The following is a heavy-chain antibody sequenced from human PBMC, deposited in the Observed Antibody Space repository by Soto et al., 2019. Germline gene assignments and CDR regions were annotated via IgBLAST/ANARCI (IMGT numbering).Heavy chain of an antibody. CDR1: GGSISSSNW. CDR2: IYHSGST. Sequence: QVQLQESGPGLVKPSGTLSLTCAVSGGSISSSNWWSWVRQPPGKGLGWIGEIYHSGSTNYNPSLKGRVTISVDKSKNQFSLKLSSVTAADTAVYSCARVWTTVTNWFDPWGQGTLVTVSS. CDR3: ARVWTTVTNWFDP. J-gene: IGHJ5*02. V-gene: IGHV4-4*02. D-gene: IGHD4-17*01.